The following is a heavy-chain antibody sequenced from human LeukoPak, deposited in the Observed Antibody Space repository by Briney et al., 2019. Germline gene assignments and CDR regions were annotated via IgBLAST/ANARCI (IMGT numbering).Heavy chain of an antibody. D-gene: IGHD3-22*01. CDR1: GYTFTSYG. CDR2: ISAYNGNT. CDR3: ARKVPNDSSGYYYRGQFDP. J-gene: IGHJ5*02. Sequence: ASVKVSCKASGYTFTSYGISWVRQAPGQGLEWMGWISAYNGNTNYAQKLQGRVTMTTDTYTSTAYMELRSRRSDDTAVYYCARKVPNDSSGYYYRGQFDPWGQGTLVTVSS. V-gene: IGHV1-18*01.